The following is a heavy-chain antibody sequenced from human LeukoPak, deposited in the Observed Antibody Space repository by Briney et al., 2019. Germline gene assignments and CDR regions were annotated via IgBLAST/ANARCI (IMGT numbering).Heavy chain of an antibody. V-gene: IGHV1-69*05. CDR2: IIPIFGTA. CDR3: ARVGRCGGDCWGAFDI. CDR1: GGTFSSYA. D-gene: IGHD2-21*02. Sequence: ASVKVSCKASGGTFSSYAISWVRQAPGQGLKWMGRIIPIFGTANYAQKFQGRVTITTDESTSTAYMELSSLRSEDTAVYYCARVGRCGGDCWGAFDIWGQGTMVTVSS. J-gene: IGHJ3*02.